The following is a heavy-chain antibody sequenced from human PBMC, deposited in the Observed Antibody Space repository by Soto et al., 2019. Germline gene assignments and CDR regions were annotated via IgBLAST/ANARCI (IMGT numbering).Heavy chain of an antibody. V-gene: IGHV4-30-2*01. CDR3: ARGNVVAIDY. J-gene: IGHJ4*02. Sequence: QLQLQESGSGLVKPSQTLSLTCAVSGGSISSGGYSWSWIRQPPGKGLEWIGYIYHSGSTYYNPSLXSXVXRXXDRSKNQFSLKLSSVTAADTAVYYCARGNVVAIDYWGQGTLVTGSS. CDR2: IYHSGST. D-gene: IGHD2-21*01. CDR1: GGSISSGGYS.